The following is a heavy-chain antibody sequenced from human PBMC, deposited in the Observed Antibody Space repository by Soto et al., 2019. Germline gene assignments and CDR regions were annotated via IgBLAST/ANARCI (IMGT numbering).Heavy chain of an antibody. CDR1: GFTFSNAW. CDR3: TTGPAPAYCGGDCYSDPFDY. CDR2: IKSKTDGGTT. Sequence: GGSLRLSCAASGFTFSNAWMNWVRQAPGKGLEWVGRIKSKTDGGTTDYAAPVKGRFTISRDDSKNTLYLQMNSLKTEDTAVYYCTTGPAPAYCGGDCYSDPFDYWGQGTLVTVSS. D-gene: IGHD2-21*02. J-gene: IGHJ4*02. V-gene: IGHV3-15*07.